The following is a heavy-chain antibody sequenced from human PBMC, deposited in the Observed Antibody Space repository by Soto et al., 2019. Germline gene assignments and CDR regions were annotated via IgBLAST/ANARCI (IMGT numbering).Heavy chain of an antibody. J-gene: IGHJ4*02. Sequence: SETLSLTCTVSGGSISSGDYYWSWIRQPPGKGLEWIGYIYYTGSTYYNPSLKSRIAISVDTSKNQFSLKLSSVTAADTAVYHCARSSGGGYYPGSAYIDYWGQGTLVTVSS. V-gene: IGHV4-30-4*01. CDR1: GGSISSGDYY. D-gene: IGHD3-22*01. CDR2: IYYTGST. CDR3: ARSSGGGYYPGSAYIDY.